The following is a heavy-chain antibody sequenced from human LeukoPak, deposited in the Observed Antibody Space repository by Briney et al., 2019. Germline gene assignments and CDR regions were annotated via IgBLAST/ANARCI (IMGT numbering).Heavy chain of an antibody. Sequence: PSETLSLTCVVSGYSISSGYQWAWIRQSPGKGLEWIGSIYHTGSAHYNPSLQSRVTISVDTSNNQFSLRLNSVTAADTAVYYCARDPRWLTPDCTSTSCCENYFDPWGQGTLVTVSS. CDR3: ARDPRWLTPDCTSTSCCENYFDP. V-gene: IGHV4-38-2*02. CDR1: GYSISSGYQ. CDR2: IYHTGSA. D-gene: IGHD2-2*01. J-gene: IGHJ5*02.